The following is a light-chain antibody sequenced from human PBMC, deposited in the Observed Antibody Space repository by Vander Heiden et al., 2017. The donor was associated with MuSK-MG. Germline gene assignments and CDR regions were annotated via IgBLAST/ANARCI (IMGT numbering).Light chain of an antibody. J-gene: IGLJ3*02. CDR1: SSNIETNT. Sequence: QSVLTQPPSASGTPGQRVTISCSGSSSNIETNTVNWDQQLPGTAPKLLIYSNNQRPSGVPDRFSGSKSGTSASLAISGLQSEDEADYYCAAWDDSLYGRVFGGGTKLTVL. CDR2: SNN. V-gene: IGLV1-44*01. CDR3: AAWDDSLYGRV.